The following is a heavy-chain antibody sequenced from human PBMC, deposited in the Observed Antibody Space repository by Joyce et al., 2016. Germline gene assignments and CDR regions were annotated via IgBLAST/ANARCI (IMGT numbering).Heavy chain of an antibody. CDR1: GSTFSSSS. CDR3: ARGGISYYYAMDV. Sequence: QLVESGGGVVKPGGSLRLSCEAFGSTFSSSSMSWFRQAPGKGLEWVAAISGTSYYRFHAETVRGRFTVSRDNAKKTLYLQMNSLRAEDSAVFYCARGGISYYYAMDVWGQGTTVTVSS. J-gene: IGHJ6*02. D-gene: IGHD3-16*01. V-gene: IGHV3-21*01. CDR2: ISGTSYYR.